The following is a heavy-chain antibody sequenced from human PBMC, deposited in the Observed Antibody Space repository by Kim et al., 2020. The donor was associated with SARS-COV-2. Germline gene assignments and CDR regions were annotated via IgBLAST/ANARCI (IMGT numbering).Heavy chain of an antibody. D-gene: IGHD5-12*01. CDR1: GYTFTSYA. CDR3: ARRGDGVATMLDYGMDV. CDR2: INAGNGNT. Sequence: ASVKVSCKASGYTFTSYAMHWVRQAPGQRLEWMGWINAGNGNTKYSQKFQGRVTITRDTSASTAYMELSSLRSEDTAVYYCARRGDGVATMLDYGMDVWGQGTTVTVSS. J-gene: IGHJ6*02. V-gene: IGHV1-3*01.